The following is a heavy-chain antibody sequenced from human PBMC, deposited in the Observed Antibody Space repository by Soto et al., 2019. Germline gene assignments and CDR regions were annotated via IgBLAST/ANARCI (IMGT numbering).Heavy chain of an antibody. CDR1: GVSISSGDYY. D-gene: IGHD3-22*01. Sequence: SETLSLTCTVSGVSISSGDYYWSWIRQPPGKGLEWIGYIYYSGSTYYNPSLKSRITISVDTSKNQFSLKLSSVTAADTAVYFCARADYYDSSGYHPRIAYWGQGTLVTVSS. CDR2: IYYSGST. CDR3: ARADYYDSSGYHPRIAY. V-gene: IGHV4-30-4*01. J-gene: IGHJ4*02.